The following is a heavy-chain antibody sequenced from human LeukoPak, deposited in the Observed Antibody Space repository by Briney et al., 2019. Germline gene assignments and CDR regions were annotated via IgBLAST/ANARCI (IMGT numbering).Heavy chain of an antibody. CDR1: GYTFTGYY. V-gene: IGHV1-2*02. J-gene: IGHJ4*02. Sequence: ASVKVSCKASGYTFTGYYMHWLRQAPGQGLEWMGWINPNSGGTNYAQKFQGRVTMTSDTSISTAYMELRRLRSDDPAVYYCARDLSSPDDYWGQGTLVTVSS. D-gene: IGHD6-13*01. CDR2: INPNSGGT. CDR3: ARDLSSPDDY.